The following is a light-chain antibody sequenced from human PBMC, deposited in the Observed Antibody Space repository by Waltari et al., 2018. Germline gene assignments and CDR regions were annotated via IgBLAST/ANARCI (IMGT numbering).Light chain of an antibody. V-gene: IGKV3-20*01. J-gene: IGKJ1*01. Sequence: EIVLTQSPGSLSSSPGEIVTLSCSASQSVSRALAWYQQKPGQAPRLLIFGASNRATGIPDRFSGSGSATDFSLTTSRLEPEDFAVYYCQHYVRLPATFGRGTKVEIK. CDR1: QSVSRA. CDR2: GAS. CDR3: QHYVRLPAT.